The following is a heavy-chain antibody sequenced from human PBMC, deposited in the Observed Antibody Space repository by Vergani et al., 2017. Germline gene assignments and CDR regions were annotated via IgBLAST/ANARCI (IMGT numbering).Heavy chain of an antibody. CDR1: GGSISSGSYY. V-gene: IGHV4-61*02. CDR2: IYTSGST. CDR3: ARGGEGWLQGGFDY. D-gene: IGHD5-24*01. J-gene: IGHJ4*02. Sequence: QVQLQESGPGLVKPSQTLSLTCTVSGGSISSGSYYWSWIRQPAGKGLEWIGRIYTSGSTNYNPSLKSRVTISVVTSKNQFSLKLSSVTAADTAVYYCARGGEGWLQGGFDYWGQGTLVTVSS.